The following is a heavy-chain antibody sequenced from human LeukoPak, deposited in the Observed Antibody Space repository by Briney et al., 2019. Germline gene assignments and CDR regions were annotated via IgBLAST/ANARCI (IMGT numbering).Heavy chain of an antibody. V-gene: IGHV3-7*01. D-gene: IGHD2-15*01. J-gene: IGHJ4*02. CDR2: INPAGSET. CDR3: ARFGYVAAVDV. CDR1: GFSFSAYW. Sequence: GSLRLSCAASGFSFSAYWMTWVRQAPGTGLEWVANINPAGSETYYVDPVKGRFSISRDNAKNLVYLQMNSLRAEDTAVYHCARFGYVAAVDVWGQGTPVTVSS.